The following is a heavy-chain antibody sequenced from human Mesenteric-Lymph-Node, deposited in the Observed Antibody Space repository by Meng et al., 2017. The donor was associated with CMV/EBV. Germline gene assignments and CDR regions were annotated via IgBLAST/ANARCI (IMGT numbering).Heavy chain of an antibody. V-gene: IGHV1-2*06. D-gene: IGHD6-6*01. J-gene: IGHJ4*02. Sequence: SCKASGYTFTVYEFHWVRQAPGQGLEWMGRINPYSGGTTYSQKFQGRLTMTRDTSISTAYMELSSLTSDDTAVYYCARDLMAADHTPYWGQGSLVTVSS. CDR3: ARDLMAADHTPY. CDR1: GYTFTVYE. CDR2: INPYSGGT.